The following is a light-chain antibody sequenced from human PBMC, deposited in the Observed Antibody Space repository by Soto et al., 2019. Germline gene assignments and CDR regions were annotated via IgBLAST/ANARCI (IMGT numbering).Light chain of an antibody. Sequence: TLSLSPGERATLSCRASQSVSSSYLAWYQQKPGQAPRLLIYGASSRATGIPDRFSGSGSGTDFTLTISRLEPEDFAVYYGPHYGSSWTFGQGTKEDFK. CDR1: QSVSSSY. CDR2: GAS. J-gene: IGKJ1*01. CDR3: PHYGSSWT. V-gene: IGKV3-20*01.